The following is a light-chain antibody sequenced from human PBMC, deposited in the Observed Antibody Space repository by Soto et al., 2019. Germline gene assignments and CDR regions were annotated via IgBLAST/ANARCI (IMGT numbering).Light chain of an antibody. J-gene: IGKJ4*01. CDR1: QSVSSY. Sequence: EIVLTQSPATLSLSPGERATLSCRASQSVSSYLAWYQQKPGQAPRLLIYDASNRATGIPARFSGSGSGTDFTLTISSLEPEDFAVYYCQQYNNWPLLTFGGGTKVEI. CDR2: DAS. V-gene: IGKV3-11*01. CDR3: QQYNNWPLLT.